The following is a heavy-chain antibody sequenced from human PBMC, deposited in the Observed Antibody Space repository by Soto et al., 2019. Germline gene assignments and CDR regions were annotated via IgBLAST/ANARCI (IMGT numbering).Heavy chain of an antibody. CDR2: ISSSSSTI. D-gene: IGHD2-15*01. J-gene: IGHJ4*02. Sequence: EVQLVESGGGLVQPEGSLRLSCAASGFTFSSYSMNWVRQAPGKGLEWVSYISSSSSTIYYADSVKGRFTISRDNAKNSLYLQMNSLRDEDTAVYYCARDIDCSGGSCYFGGRYYFDYWGQGTLVTVSS. CDR3: ARDIDCSGGSCYFGGRYYFDY. V-gene: IGHV3-48*02. CDR1: GFTFSSYS.